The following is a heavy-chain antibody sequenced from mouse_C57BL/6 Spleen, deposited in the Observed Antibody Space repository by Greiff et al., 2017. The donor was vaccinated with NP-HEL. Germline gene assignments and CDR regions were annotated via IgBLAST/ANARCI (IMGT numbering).Heavy chain of an antibody. CDR3: ARSGYYGSSHFAY. CDR2: IYPGDGDT. V-gene: IGHV1-80*01. D-gene: IGHD1-1*01. J-gene: IGHJ3*01. CDR1: GYAFSSYW. Sequence: VQLQQSGAELVKPGASVKISCKASGYAFSSYWMNWVKQRPGKGLEWIGQIYPGDGDTNYNGKFKGKATLTADKSSSTAYMQLSSLTSEDSAVYFCARSGYYGSSHFAYWGQGTLVTVSA.